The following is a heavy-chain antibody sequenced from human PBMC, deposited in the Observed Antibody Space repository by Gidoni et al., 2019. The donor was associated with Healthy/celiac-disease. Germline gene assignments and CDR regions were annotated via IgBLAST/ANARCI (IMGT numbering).Heavy chain of an antibody. CDR1: GLAFSNAW. CDR3: TTDQGDYGDYDYYFDY. D-gene: IGHD4-17*01. J-gene: IGHJ4*02. CDR2: IKSKTDGGTT. Sequence: EVQLVESGGGLVKPGGSLRLSCAASGLAFSNAWRNWVRQAPGKGLEWVGRIKSKTDGGTTDYAAPVKVRFTISRDDSKNTLYLQMNSLKTEDTAVYYCTTDQGDYGDYDYYFDYWGQGTLVTVSS. V-gene: IGHV3-15*07.